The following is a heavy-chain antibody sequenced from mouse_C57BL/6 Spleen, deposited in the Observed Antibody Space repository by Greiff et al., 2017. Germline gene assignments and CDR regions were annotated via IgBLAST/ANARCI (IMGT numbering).Heavy chain of an antibody. CDR1: GYTLTSYW. V-gene: IGHV1-52*01. CDR3: ARRGGYGSYWYFEV. Sequence: QVQLQQPGAELVRPGSSVKLSCKASGYTLTSYWMHWVKQRPIQGLEWIGNIDPSDSETHYNQKFKDKATLTVDKSSSTAYMQLSSLTSEDSAVYYGARRGGYGSYWYFEVWGTGTTVTVSS. CDR2: IDPSDSET. D-gene: IGHD1-1*01. J-gene: IGHJ1*03.